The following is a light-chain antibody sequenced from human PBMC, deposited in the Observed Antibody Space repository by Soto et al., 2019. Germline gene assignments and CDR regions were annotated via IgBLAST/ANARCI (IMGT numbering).Light chain of an antibody. CDR1: QRIGRD. Sequence: EILLTQTPAILSASPGDAITLSCRASQRIGRDLAWYQQRRGQSPRLLIYGPSTRATGVPARFSGSGSGAESTLTISNLQAEDFAVYYWQQYKDWPPSFGGGTKVEI. V-gene: IGKV3-15*01. J-gene: IGKJ4*01. CDR3: QQYKDWPPS. CDR2: GPS.